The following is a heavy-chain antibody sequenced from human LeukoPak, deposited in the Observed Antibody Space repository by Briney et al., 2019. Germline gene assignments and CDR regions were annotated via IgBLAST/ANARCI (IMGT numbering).Heavy chain of an antibody. V-gene: IGHV4-34*01. CDR1: GGSFSGYY. Sequence: SETLSLTCAVYGGSFSGYYWSWIRQPPGEGLEWIGEINHGGSTNYNPSLKSRLTISVDTSKSQFSLKLSSVTAADTAVYYCAREGVYYDILAAYYRPYYFDFWGQGTLVTVYS. J-gene: IGHJ4*02. D-gene: IGHD3-9*01. CDR2: INHGGST. CDR3: AREGVYYDILAAYYRPYYFDF.